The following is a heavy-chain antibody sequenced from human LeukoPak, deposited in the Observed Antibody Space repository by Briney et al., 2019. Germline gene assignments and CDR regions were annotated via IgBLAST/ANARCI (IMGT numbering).Heavy chain of an antibody. CDR2: VSKRGGST. V-gene: IGHV3-23*01. CDR3: AKSDPFIEGAGMFDY. CDR1: GFTFSSYA. Sequence: GGSLRLSCAASGFTFSSYAMSWVRQAPGKGLEWVSAVSKRGGSTYYADSVKGRFTISRDNAKNTLYLQVNRLRAEDTAIYYCAKSDPFIEGAGMFDYWGRGTLVTVSA. J-gene: IGHJ4*02. D-gene: IGHD6-13*01.